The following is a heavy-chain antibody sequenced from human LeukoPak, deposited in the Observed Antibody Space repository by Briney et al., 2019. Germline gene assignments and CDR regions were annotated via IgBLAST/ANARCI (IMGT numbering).Heavy chain of an antibody. Sequence: SETLSHTCAVYGGSLSGYYWSWIRQPPGKGLEWIGETSHSGNTNYDPSLKSRVTMSVDTSKNQFSLKLRSVTAADTAVYFCARTNPQLWYGGYYYYMDVWGKGTTVIVSS. J-gene: IGHJ6*03. CDR3: ARTNPQLWYGGYYYYMDV. CDR2: TSHSGNT. CDR1: GGSLSGYY. D-gene: IGHD3-10*01. V-gene: IGHV4-34*01.